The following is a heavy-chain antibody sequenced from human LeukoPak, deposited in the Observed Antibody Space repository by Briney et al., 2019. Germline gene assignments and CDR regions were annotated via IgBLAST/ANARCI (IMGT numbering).Heavy chain of an antibody. V-gene: IGHV3-23*01. Sequence: GGSLRLSCAASGFTFSSCAMSWVRQAPGKGLEWVSGISPSGGITYYTDSVKGRFTISRDNSKDTQSLQMNSLRAEDTAVYYCAKDDDWGRYKHWGQGTLVTVSS. D-gene: IGHD3-16*01. CDR2: ISPSGGIT. CDR1: GFTFSSCA. J-gene: IGHJ1*01. CDR3: AKDDDWGRYKH.